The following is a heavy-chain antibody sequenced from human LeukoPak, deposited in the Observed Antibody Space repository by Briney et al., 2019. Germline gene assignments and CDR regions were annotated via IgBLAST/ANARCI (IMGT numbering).Heavy chain of an antibody. Sequence: PSETLSLTCTVSGGSISSSSYYWGWIRQPPGKGLEWIGSIYYSGSTCYNPSLKSRVTISVDTSKNQFSLKLSSVTAADTAVYYCARQYYYDSSGYIGDGYYFDYWGQGTLVTVSS. J-gene: IGHJ4*02. CDR1: GGSISSSSYY. CDR3: ARQYYYDSSGYIGDGYYFDY. CDR2: IYYSGST. D-gene: IGHD3-22*01. V-gene: IGHV4-39*01.